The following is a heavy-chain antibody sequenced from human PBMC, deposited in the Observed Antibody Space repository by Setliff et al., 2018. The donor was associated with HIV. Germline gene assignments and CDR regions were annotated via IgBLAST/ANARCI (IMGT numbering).Heavy chain of an antibody. CDR3: ARSLVPSGYYYGSHAFDI. CDR2: IYYSGNT. D-gene: IGHD3-22*01. CDR1: GASIRGHY. Sequence: SETLSLTCSVSGASIRGHYWSWIRQSPGKGLEWIGNIYYSGNTNYNPSFKSRVTISVDTSKNQFSLRVNSVTAADTAVYYCARSLVPSGYYYGSHAFDIWGQGTKVTVSS. J-gene: IGHJ3*02. V-gene: IGHV4-59*08.